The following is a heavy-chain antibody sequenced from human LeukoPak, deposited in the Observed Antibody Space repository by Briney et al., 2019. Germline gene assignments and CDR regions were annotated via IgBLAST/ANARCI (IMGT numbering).Heavy chain of an antibody. CDR2: IYTSGST. D-gene: IGHD5-18*01. Sequence: KPSETLSLTCSVSGDSISSYSWNWIRQSAGKGLEWIGRIYTSGSTNYNPSLESRVTVSRDTSRNQFSLNLTSVTAADTAVYYCARGVDTAMVSGGYNWFEPWGQGIEVLVSS. CDR1: GDSISSYS. CDR3: ARGVDTAMVSGGYNWFEP. V-gene: IGHV4-4*07. J-gene: IGHJ5*02.